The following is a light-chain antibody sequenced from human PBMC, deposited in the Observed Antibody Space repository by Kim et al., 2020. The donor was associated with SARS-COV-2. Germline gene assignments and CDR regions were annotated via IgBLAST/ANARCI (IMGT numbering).Light chain of an antibody. CDR1: QSVSGSY. Sequence: EIVLTQSPGTLSLSPGERATLSCRASQSVSGSYLVWYQQKPGQAPRLLIYGASSRATGIPDRFSGSGSGTDFTLTISRLEPEDSAVYYCQQYGSSPRTFGRETKLEI. CDR3: QQYGSSPRT. V-gene: IGKV3-20*01. CDR2: GAS. J-gene: IGKJ2*01.